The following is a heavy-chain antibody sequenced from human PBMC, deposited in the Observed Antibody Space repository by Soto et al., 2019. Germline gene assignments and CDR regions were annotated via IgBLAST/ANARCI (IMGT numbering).Heavy chain of an antibody. CDR3: ARDQESAGDGYYFDY. Sequence: GGSLRLSCAASGFTFSSYSMNWVRQAPGKGLEWVSSISSSSSYIYYADSVKGRFTISRDNAKISLYLQMNSLRAEDTAVYYCARDQESAGDGYYFDYWGQGTLVTVSS. V-gene: IGHV3-21*01. CDR2: ISSSSSYI. CDR1: GFTFSSYS. D-gene: IGHD2-2*03. J-gene: IGHJ4*02.